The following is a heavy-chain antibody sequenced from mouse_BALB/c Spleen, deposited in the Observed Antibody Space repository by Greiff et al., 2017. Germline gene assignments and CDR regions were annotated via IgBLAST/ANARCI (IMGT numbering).Heavy chain of an antibody. J-gene: IGHJ4*01. D-gene: IGHD4-1*01. V-gene: IGHV1-5*01. CDR2: IYPGNSDT. CDR1: GYTFTSYW. CDR3: TRPSNWFYAMDY. Sequence: EVQLQESGTVLARPGASVKMSCKASGYTFTSYWMHWVKQRPGQGLEWIGAIYPGNSDTSYNQKFKGKAKLTAVTSTSTAYMELSSLTNEDSAVYYCTRPSNWFYAMDYWGQGTSVTVSS.